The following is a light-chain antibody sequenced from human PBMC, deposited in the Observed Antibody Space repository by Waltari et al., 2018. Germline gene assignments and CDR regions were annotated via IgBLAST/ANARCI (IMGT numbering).Light chain of an antibody. V-gene: IGKV1-5*03. Sequence: DIQMTQSPSTVSASVGARVTITCRASQSISRWLAWYQQKPGKAPKLLIHKASSLQSGVPSRFGGSGSGTEFTLNITSLQPDDFATYYCQHYNSFSALFTFGPGTQVDIE. CDR1: QSISRW. J-gene: IGKJ3*01. CDR3: QHYNSFSALFT. CDR2: KAS.